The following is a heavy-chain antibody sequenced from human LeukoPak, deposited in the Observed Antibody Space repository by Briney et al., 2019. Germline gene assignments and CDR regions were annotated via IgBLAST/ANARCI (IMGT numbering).Heavy chain of an antibody. CDR1: GGSLSRGSYY. V-gene: IGHV4-61*02. Sequence: SETLSLTRTVSGGSLSRGSYYWSWIRQPAGKGLEWIGRNYTSGSTNSNPPLKSRVTISVDTSKNQFSLKLSSVTASDTAVYYCARGLPSTVTTPFDPWGQGTLVTVSS. D-gene: IGHD4-17*01. CDR2: NYTSGST. J-gene: IGHJ5*02. CDR3: ARGLPSTVTTPFDP.